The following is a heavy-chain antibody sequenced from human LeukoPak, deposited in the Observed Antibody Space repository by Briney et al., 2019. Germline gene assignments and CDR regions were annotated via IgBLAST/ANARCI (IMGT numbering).Heavy chain of an antibody. CDR2: IYSSGSA. D-gene: IGHD1-26*01. CDR3: AGESRGSSPPYYFAY. CDR1: GASISPYY. Sequence: SETLSLTCHVSGASISPYYWTWIRQPAGKGLEWIGHIYSSGSANYNPSLKSRVTMSLDMSKSQFSLKLNSVTAADTAVYYCAGESRGSSPPYYFAYWAREPWSPSPQ. V-gene: IGHV4-4*07. J-gene: IGHJ4*02.